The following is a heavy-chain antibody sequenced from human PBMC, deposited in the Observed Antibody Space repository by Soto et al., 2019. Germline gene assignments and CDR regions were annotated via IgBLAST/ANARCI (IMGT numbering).Heavy chain of an antibody. J-gene: IGHJ4*02. CDR3: ARDNSRYCSSTSCSYFDY. CDR2: ISYDGSNK. D-gene: IGHD2-2*01. Sequence: GGSLRLSCAASGFTFSSYAMHWVRQAPGKGLEWVAVISYDGSNKYYADSVKGRFTNSRDNSKNTLYLQMNSLRAEDTAVYYCARDNSRYCSSTSCSYFDYWGQGTLVTVSS. CDR1: GFTFSSYA. V-gene: IGHV3-30-3*01.